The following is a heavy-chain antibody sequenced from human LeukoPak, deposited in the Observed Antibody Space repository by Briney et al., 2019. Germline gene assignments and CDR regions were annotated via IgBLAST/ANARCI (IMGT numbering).Heavy chain of an antibody. J-gene: IGHJ4*02. D-gene: IGHD1-1*01. Sequence: GGSLRLSCTVSGFTFSNTWMTWVRQAPGKGLEWVASIQQNGIEKYYVDSVKGRFTISRDNAKNSLDLQMNSLTAEDTAVYYCARDRDGKDYWGQGTLVTVSS. CDR1: GFTFSNTW. V-gene: IGHV3-7*03. CDR3: ARDRDGKDY. CDR2: IQQNGIEK.